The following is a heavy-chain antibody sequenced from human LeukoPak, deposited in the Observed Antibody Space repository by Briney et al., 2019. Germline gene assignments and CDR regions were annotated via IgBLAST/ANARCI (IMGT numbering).Heavy chain of an antibody. D-gene: IGHD2-21*01. Sequence: SETLSLTCTVSGASVSSAGYYWSWIRQAPGKGLEWIGNIYYSGSTNYNPSLKSRVTISVDTSKNQFSLKVSSVTAADTAVYYCARRGGAGRSFDYWGQGTLVTVSS. CDR1: GASVSSAGYY. CDR3: ARRGGAGRSFDY. J-gene: IGHJ4*02. CDR2: IYYSGST. V-gene: IGHV4-61*08.